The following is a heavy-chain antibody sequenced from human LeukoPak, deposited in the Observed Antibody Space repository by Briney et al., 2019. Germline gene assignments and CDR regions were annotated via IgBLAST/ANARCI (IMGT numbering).Heavy chain of an antibody. Sequence: SGPTLVNPTQTLTLTCTFSGFSLTTSGVGVGWIRQAPVEALEWLSVIYWDNDKRYSPSLKTRLTITKDTSRNQVVLTMTDMDPVDTATYYCAHRLPSGSPWPFGYFDFWGQGILVTVSS. V-gene: IGHV2-5*02. CDR1: GFSLTTSGVG. J-gene: IGHJ4*02. D-gene: IGHD3-3*01. CDR2: IYWDNDK. CDR3: AHRLPSGSPWPFGYFDF.